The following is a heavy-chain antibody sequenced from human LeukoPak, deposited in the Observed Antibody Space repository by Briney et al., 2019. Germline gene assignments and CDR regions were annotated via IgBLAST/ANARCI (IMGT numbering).Heavy chain of an antibody. J-gene: IGHJ4*02. Sequence: SETLSLTCADYGGSFCGYYWSWIRQPPGKGLEWIGEINHSGSTNYNPSLKSRVTISVDTSKNQFSLKLSSVTAADTAVYYCARPGYSGYLGYFDYWGQGTLVTVSS. CDR2: INHSGST. CDR1: GGSFCGYY. CDR3: ARPGYSGYLGYFDY. D-gene: IGHD5-12*01. V-gene: IGHV4-34*01.